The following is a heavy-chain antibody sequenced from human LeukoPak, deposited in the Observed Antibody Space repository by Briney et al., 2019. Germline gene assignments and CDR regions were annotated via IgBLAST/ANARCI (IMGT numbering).Heavy chain of an antibody. CDR1: GFTFSSYG. J-gene: IGHJ5*02. D-gene: IGHD4-17*01. CDR3: AKRATTAVSNWFDP. Sequence: GGSLRLSCAASGFTFSSYGMTWVRQAPGKGLEWVSGISGSGATTYYADSVMGRFTISRDNSKNTLFLHMNSLRAEDTPVYYCAKRATTAVSNWFDPWGQGTLVTVSS. V-gene: IGHV3-23*01. CDR2: ISGSGATT.